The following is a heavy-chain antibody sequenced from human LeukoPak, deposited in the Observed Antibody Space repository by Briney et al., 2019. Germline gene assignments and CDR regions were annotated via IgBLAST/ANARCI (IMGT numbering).Heavy chain of an antibody. J-gene: IGHJ3*02. CDR1: GFTFSSYW. CDR3: ARDIDTAAGTGDAFDI. D-gene: IGHD6-13*01. CDR2: IKQDGSEK. V-gene: IGHV3-7*03. Sequence: GGSLRLSCAASGFTFSSYWRSWVRQAPGKGLEWVANIKQDGSEKYYVDSVKGRFTISRDNAKNSLYLQMNSLRAEDTAVYYCARDIDTAAGTGDAFDIWGQGTMATVSS.